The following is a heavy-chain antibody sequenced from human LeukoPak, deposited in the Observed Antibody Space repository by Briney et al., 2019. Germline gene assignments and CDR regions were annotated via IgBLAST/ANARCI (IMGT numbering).Heavy chain of an antibody. J-gene: IGHJ3*02. CDR1: GATFSSYA. Sequence: SVKVSCKASGATFSSYAISWVRQAPGQGLEWMGGIIPIFGTANYAQKFQGRVTITTDESTSSAYMELSSLRSEDTAVYYCARRATHEAFDIWGQGTMVTVSS. CDR3: ARRATHEAFDI. CDR2: IIPIFGTA. V-gene: IGHV1-69*05.